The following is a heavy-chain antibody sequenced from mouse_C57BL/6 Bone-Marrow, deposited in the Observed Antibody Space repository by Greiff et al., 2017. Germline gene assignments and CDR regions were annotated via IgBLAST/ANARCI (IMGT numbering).Heavy chain of an antibody. Sequence: EVHLVESGGGLVQPGGSLKLSCAASGFTFSDYYMYWVRQTPEKRLEWVAYISNGGGSTYYPDTVKGRFTISRDNAKNTLYLQMSRLKSEDTAMYYCATGVLRFYWGQGTLVTVSA. CDR1: GFTFSDYY. J-gene: IGHJ3*01. V-gene: IGHV5-12*01. D-gene: IGHD1-1*01. CDR3: ATGVLRFY. CDR2: ISNGGGST.